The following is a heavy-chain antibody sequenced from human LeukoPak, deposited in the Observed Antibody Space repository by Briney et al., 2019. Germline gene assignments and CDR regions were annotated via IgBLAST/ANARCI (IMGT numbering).Heavy chain of an antibody. CDR2: MNPNSGNT. CDR3: ARASWISTADAVC. Sequence: GASVKVSCKASGYTFTSYDINWVRQATGQGLEWMGWMNPNSGNTGYAQKFQGRVTMTRNTSISTAYMELSSLRVEDTAIYYCARASWISTADAVCWGQGTQVTVSS. J-gene: IGHJ4*02. D-gene: IGHD2-2*03. CDR1: GYTFTSYD. V-gene: IGHV1-8*01.